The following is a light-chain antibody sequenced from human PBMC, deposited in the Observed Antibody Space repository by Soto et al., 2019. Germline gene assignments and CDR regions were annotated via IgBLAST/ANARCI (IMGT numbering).Light chain of an antibody. CDR1: QSASSSY. CDR3: QQYGSSRT. V-gene: IGKV3-20*01. J-gene: IGKJ1*01. Sequence: EIVLTQSPGTLSLSPGERATLSCRASQSASSSYVAWYQKKPGQAPRLLIYGASRRATGIPDRFSGSGSGTVFTLTISRLAPEDFAVYYCQQYGSSRTFGQGTKVEIK. CDR2: GAS.